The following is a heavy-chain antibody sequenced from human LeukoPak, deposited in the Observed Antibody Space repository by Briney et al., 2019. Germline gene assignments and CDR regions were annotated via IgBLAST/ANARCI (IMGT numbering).Heavy chain of an antibody. Sequence: PSETLSLTCAVYGGSFSGYYWSWIRPPPGKGLEWIGEINHSGSTNYNPSLKSRVTISVDTSKNQFSLKLSSVTAADTAVYYCAREIVVVVAATRSAFDIWGQGTMVTVSS. D-gene: IGHD2-15*01. J-gene: IGHJ3*02. V-gene: IGHV4-34*01. CDR1: GGSFSGYY. CDR3: AREIVVVVAATRSAFDI. CDR2: INHSGST.